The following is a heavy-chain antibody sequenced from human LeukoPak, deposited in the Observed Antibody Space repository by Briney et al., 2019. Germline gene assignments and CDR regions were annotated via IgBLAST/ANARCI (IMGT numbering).Heavy chain of an antibody. J-gene: IGHJ4*01. Sequence: GGSLRLSCVASGAASGFTFSSYEVHWVRQAPGKGLEWVAVISYDGSNKYYADSVKGRFTISRDNSRNTLYLQMNSLRPGGTAVYYCTTLTIASPFDFWGLGTLVTVSS. CDR3: TTLTIASPFDF. V-gene: IGHV3-30*04. CDR1: GFTFSSYE. CDR2: ISYDGSNK. D-gene: IGHD4/OR15-4a*01.